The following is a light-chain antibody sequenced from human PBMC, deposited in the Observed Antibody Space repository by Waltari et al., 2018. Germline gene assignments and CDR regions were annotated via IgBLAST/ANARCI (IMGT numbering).Light chain of an antibody. CDR3: CSYAGSYTWV. CDR1: TNDLGSYNY. J-gene: IGLJ3*02. V-gene: IGLV2-11*01. Sequence: SALTQPRSVSGSPGQSVTISCTGTTNDLGSYNYVSCYQQHPGKAPKLIFLYVTKRPSGVPDRLSGSKSGNTASLTISGLRAEDEAEYYCCSYAGSYTWVFGGGTKLTVV. CDR2: YVT.